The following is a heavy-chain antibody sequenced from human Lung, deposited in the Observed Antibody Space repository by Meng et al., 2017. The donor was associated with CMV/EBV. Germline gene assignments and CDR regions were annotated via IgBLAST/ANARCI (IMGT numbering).Heavy chain of an antibody. V-gene: IGHV3-30*04. Sequence: SCAASGFTFSSYAMHWVRQAPGKGLEWVAVISYDGSNKYYADSVKGRFTISRDNSKNTLYLQMNSLRAADTAVYYCARGEEEWLLSFDPWGQGTLVTVSS. D-gene: IGHD3-3*01. CDR1: GFTFSSYA. J-gene: IGHJ5*02. CDR2: ISYDGSNK. CDR3: ARGEEEWLLSFDP.